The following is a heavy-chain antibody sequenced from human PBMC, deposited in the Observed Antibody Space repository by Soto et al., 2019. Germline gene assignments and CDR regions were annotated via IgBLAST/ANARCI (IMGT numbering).Heavy chain of an antibody. CDR3: AIGPCSEGNCDGIEDV. CDR1: GFTFGNYA. D-gene: IGHD2-15*01. V-gene: IGHV3-23*01. J-gene: IGHJ6*02. CDR2: VPGPDDGT. Sequence: VQLLDSGGGLVQPGGSLRLSCVASGFTFGNYAMSWVRQAPGKGLEWVSSVPGPDDGTYYADSVKGRFTISRDNSKNTLYLQMSSLRVEDTAVYYCAIGPCSEGNCDGIEDVWGQGTTVTVSS.